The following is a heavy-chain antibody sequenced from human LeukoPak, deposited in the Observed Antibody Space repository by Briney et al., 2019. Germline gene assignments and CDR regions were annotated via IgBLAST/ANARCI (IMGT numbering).Heavy chain of an antibody. CDR3: ASLITIFDAFDI. Sequence: GGSLRLSCAASGFTFSSYAMHWVRQAPGKGLEWVAVITYDGSNKYYADSVKGRFTISRDNSKNTLYLQMNSLRAEDTAVYYCASLITIFDAFDIWGQGTMVTVSS. CDR2: ITYDGSNK. V-gene: IGHV3-30*04. CDR1: GFTFSSYA. D-gene: IGHD3-9*01. J-gene: IGHJ3*02.